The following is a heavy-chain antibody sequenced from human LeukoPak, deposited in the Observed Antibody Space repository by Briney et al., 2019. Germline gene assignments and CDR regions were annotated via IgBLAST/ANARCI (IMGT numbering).Heavy chain of an antibody. Sequence: GGSLRLSCAGSGFTFSSYGMHWVRQAPGKGLEWVAFIRYDGSNKYYADSVKGRFTISRDNSKNTLYLQMNSLRAEDTAVYYCARKADYYYGSGSFYMDVWGKGTTVTISS. V-gene: IGHV3-30*02. D-gene: IGHD3-10*01. J-gene: IGHJ6*03. CDR2: IRYDGSNK. CDR3: ARKADYYYGSGSFYMDV. CDR1: GFTFSSYG.